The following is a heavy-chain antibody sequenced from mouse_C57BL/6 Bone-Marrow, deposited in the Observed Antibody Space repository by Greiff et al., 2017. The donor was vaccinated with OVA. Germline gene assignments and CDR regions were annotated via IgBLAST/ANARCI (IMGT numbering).Heavy chain of an antibody. J-gene: IGHJ1*03. D-gene: IGHD1-1*01. Sequence: EVMLVESGGDLVKPGGSLKLSCAASGFTFSSYGMSWVRQTPDKRLEWVATISSGGSYTYYPDSVKGRFTISRDNAKNTLYLQMSSLKSEDTAMYYCASVITRRYFDVWGTGTTVTVSS. CDR3: ASVITRRYFDV. CDR2: ISSGGSYT. V-gene: IGHV5-6*01. CDR1: GFTFSSYG.